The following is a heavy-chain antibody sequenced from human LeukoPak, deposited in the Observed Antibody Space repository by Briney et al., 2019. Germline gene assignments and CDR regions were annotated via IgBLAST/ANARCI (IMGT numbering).Heavy chain of an antibody. V-gene: IGHV3-21*01. D-gene: IGHD6-13*01. CDR2: ISSSSSYI. CDR3: ARDSSSWPNWFDP. CDR1: GFTFSSYS. Sequence: PGGSLRLSCAASGFTFSSYSMNWVRQAPGKGLEWVSSISSSSSYIYYADSVKGRFTISRDNAKNSLYLQMNSLRAEDTAVYYCARDSSSWPNWFDPWGQGTLVIVSS. J-gene: IGHJ5*02.